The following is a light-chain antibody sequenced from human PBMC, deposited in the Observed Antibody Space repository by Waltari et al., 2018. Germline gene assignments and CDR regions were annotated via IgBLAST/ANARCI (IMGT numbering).Light chain of an antibody. J-gene: IGLJ2*01. Sequence: QSALTQPASVSASPGQSITISCTGTSSYVGGYNYVSWYQQHPGKAPKLMISDVSNRPSGVSNRFSGSKSGNTASLTISGLQAEDEAHYYCSSYISSDTLELFGGGTSLTV. V-gene: IGLV2-14*03. CDR3: SSYISSDTLEL. CDR2: DVS. CDR1: SSYVGGYNY.